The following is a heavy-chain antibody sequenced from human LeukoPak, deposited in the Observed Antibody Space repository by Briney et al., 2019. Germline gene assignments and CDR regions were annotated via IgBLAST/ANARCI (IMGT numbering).Heavy chain of an antibody. D-gene: IGHD6-19*01. V-gene: IGHV4-38-2*01. CDR2: IYTSGST. CDR3: AGAQAESGWYRY. Sequence: PSETLSLTCAVSGYSISSGYYWGWIRQPAGKGLEWIGRIYTSGSTNYNPSLKSRATISVDTSKNQFSLKLSPVTAADTAVYYCAGAQAESGWYRYWGQGTLVTVSS. J-gene: IGHJ4*02. CDR1: GYSISSGYY.